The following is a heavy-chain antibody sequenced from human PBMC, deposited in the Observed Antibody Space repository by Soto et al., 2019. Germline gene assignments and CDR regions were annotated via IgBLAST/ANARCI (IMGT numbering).Heavy chain of an antibody. D-gene: IGHD3-22*01. V-gene: IGHV3-7*01. Sequence: PGGSLRLSCAASVFSFNNYWMSWVRQAPGKGLAWVANINPDGSEKYYVGSVKGRFTISRDNAKHSLSLQMNSLRAEDTAVYYCARESTTFYYDSSGYYSSENFDYWGQGTPVTVSS. CDR3: ARESTTFYYDSSGYYSSENFDY. CDR1: VFSFNNYW. CDR2: INPDGSEK. J-gene: IGHJ4*02.